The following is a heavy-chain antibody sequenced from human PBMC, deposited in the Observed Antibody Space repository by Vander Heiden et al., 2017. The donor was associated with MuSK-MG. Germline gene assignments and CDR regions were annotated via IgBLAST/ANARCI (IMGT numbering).Heavy chain of an antibody. CDR2: IYWDDDK. CDR3: AHISYVVAALQKFEHFDY. J-gene: IGHJ4*02. V-gene: IGHV2-5*02. CDR1: GFSLSTSGVG. Sequence: QITLKESGPTLVKPTQTLTLTCTFSGFSLSTSGVGVGWIRQPPGKALEWLALIYWDDDKRYSPSLKSRLTITKDTSKNQVVLTMTNMDPVETATYYCAHISYVVAALQKFEHFDYWGQGTLVTVSS. D-gene: IGHD2-15*01.